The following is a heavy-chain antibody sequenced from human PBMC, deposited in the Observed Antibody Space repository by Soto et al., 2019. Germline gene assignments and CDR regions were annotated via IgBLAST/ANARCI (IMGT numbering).Heavy chain of an antibody. V-gene: IGHV4-30-4*01. D-gene: IGHD3-10*01. CDR1: GGSISSGDYY. CDR3: ARGFSMVRGVIEY. J-gene: IGHJ4*02. Sequence: SETLSLTCTVSGGSISSGDYYWSWIRQPPGKGLEWIGYIYYSGSTYYNPSLKSRVTISVDTSKNQFSLKLSSVTAADTAVYYCARGFSMVRGVIEYWGQGTLVTVSS. CDR2: IYYSGST.